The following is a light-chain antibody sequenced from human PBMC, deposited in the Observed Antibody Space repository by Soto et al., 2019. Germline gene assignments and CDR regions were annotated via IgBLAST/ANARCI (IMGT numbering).Light chain of an antibody. J-gene: IGKJ1*01. V-gene: IGKV3-20*01. CDR2: GAS. Sequence: EIVLTQSPATLSVSPGERATLSCRASQNLRSSLAWYQQKPGQAPRLLIYGASSRATGIPDRFSGSGSGTDFTLTISRLEPEDFAVYYCQQYGSSPTFGQGTKVDIK. CDR3: QQYGSSPT. CDR1: QNLRSS.